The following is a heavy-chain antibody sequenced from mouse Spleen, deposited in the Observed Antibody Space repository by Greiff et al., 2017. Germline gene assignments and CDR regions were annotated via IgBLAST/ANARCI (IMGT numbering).Heavy chain of an antibody. CDR2: IYPGDGDT. CDR1: GYAFSSYW. D-gene: IGHD2-3*01. V-gene: IGHV1-80*01. Sequence: QVQLQQSGAELVKPGASVKISCKASGYAFSSYWMNWVKQRPGKGLEWIGQIYPGDGDTNYNGKFKGKATLTADKSSSTAYMQLSSLTSEDSAVYFCARFGDGYLFYAMDYWGQGTSVTVSS. J-gene: IGHJ4*01. CDR3: ARFGDGYLFYAMDY.